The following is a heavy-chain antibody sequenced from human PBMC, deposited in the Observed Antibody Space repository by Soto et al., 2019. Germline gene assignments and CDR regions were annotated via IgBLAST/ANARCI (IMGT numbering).Heavy chain of an antibody. J-gene: IGHJ6*03. CDR2: ISGSGGST. Sequence: GGSLRLSGAASGFTFSSYAMSWVRQAPGKGLEWVSAISGSGGSTYYADSVKGRFTISRDNSKNTLYLQMNSLRAEDTAVYYCAKGSSNYYYYYMDVWGKGTTVTVSS. V-gene: IGHV3-23*01. CDR1: GFTFSSYA. CDR3: AKGSSNYYYYYMDV. D-gene: IGHD6-6*01.